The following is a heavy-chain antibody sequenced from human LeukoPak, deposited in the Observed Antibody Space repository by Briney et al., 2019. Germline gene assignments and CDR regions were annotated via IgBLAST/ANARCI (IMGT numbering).Heavy chain of an antibody. D-gene: IGHD6-6*01. CDR2: IRSKANSYAT. V-gene: IGHV3-73*01. Sequence: GGSLRLSCAASGFTFSGSAMHWVRQASGKGMEWVGRIRSKANSYATAYAASVKGRFTISRDDSKNTAYLQMNSLKTEDTAVYYCTRQSIAGDRRDYWGQGTLVTVSS. CDR1: GFTFSGSA. CDR3: TRQSIAGDRRDY. J-gene: IGHJ4*02.